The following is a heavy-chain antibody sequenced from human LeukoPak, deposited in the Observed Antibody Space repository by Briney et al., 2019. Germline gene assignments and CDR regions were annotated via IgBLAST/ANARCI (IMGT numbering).Heavy chain of an antibody. CDR3: AKRPGYSSSWYYFGY. V-gene: IGHV3-23*01. J-gene: IGHJ4*02. CDR1: GFTFSSYA. Sequence: PGGSLRLSCAASGFTFSSYAMSWVRQAPGKGLEWVSAISGSGGNTYYADSVKGRFTISRDNSKNTLYLQMNSLRAEDTAVYYCAKRPGYSSSWYYFGYWGQGTLVTVSP. CDR2: ISGSGGNT. D-gene: IGHD6-13*01.